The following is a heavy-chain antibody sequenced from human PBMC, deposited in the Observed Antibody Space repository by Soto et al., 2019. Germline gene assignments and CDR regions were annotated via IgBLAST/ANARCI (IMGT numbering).Heavy chain of an antibody. CDR3: AKPSAGGSGKGAYYFDY. D-gene: IGHD3-10*01. V-gene: IGHV1-69*13. Sequence: GASVKVSCKASGGTFSSYAISWVRQAPGQGLEWMGGIIPIFGTANYAQKFQGRVTITADESTSTAYMELNSLRAEDTAVYYCAKPSAGGSGKGAYYFDYWGQGTLVTVSS. CDR1: GGTFSSYA. CDR2: IIPIFGTA. J-gene: IGHJ4*02.